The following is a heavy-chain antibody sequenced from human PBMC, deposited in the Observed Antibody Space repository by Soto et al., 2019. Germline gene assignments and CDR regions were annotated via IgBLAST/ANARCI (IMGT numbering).Heavy chain of an antibody. CDR3: ARQSGYYYGGAFDI. Sequence: PGESLKISCQGSGYNFATHWIGWVRHKAGKGLEWMGIIFPGDAETRYSPSFQGHITISADKSISIAYLRWSSLKASDTGMYYCARQSGYYYGGAFDIWGQGTMVTVSS. CDR2: IFPGDAET. J-gene: IGHJ3*02. D-gene: IGHD3-22*01. V-gene: IGHV5-51*01. CDR1: GYNFATHW.